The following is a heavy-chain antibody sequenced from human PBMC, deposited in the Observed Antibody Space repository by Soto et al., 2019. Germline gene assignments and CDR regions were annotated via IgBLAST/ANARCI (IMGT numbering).Heavy chain of an antibody. CDR2: IHYSGTT. CDR3: ARYTRNWFDP. J-gene: IGHJ5*02. V-gene: IGHV4-59*01. CDR1: GASISSYY. Sequence: TLSLTCTVSGASISSYYWSWTRQPPGKGLEWIGYIHYSGTTNYNPSLKSRVTMSVDTSKDQLSLKLSSVTAADTAVYYCARYTRNWFDPWGQGTLVTVSS. D-gene: IGHD2-2*02.